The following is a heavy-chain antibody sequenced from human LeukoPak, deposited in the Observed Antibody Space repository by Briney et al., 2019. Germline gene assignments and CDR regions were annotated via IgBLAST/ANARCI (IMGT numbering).Heavy chain of an antibody. CDR1: GYTFTSYG. V-gene: IGHV1-18*01. CDR3: ARDRNIAAAGTSFDY. D-gene: IGHD6-13*01. J-gene: IGHJ4*02. Sequence: ASMKVSCKASGYTFTSYGISWVRQAPGQGLEWMGWISAYNGNTNYAQKLQGRVTMTTDTSTSTAYMELRSLRSDDTAVYYCARDRNIAAAGTSFDYWGQGTLVTVSS. CDR2: ISAYNGNT.